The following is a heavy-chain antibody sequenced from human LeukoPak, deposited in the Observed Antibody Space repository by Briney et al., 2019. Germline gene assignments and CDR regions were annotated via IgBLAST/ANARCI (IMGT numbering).Heavy chain of an antibody. CDR2: ITGSGGRI. Sequence: GSLRLSCAASGFTFSSYSMGWVRQAPGEGLEWVSSITGSGGRIYYADSLKGRFTISRDNSKNTVYHQMNSLRAEDTAVYYCAKYRDYYFEYWGQGTLVTVSS. V-gene: IGHV3-23*01. D-gene: IGHD3-16*02. CDR1: GFTFSSYS. CDR3: AKYRDYYFEY. J-gene: IGHJ4*02.